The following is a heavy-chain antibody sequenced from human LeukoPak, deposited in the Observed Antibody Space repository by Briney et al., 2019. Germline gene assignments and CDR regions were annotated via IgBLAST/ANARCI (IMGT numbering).Heavy chain of an antibody. D-gene: IGHD1-26*01. CDR3: AKDPRGGYSGSWYFDY. Sequence: PGGSLTLSCAASGFTFSNYVVSWVRQAPGKGLEWVSAISGSGDRTYYAAPVKGRFTISRANSKNTLYLQMNSLSAEDTAVYYCAKDPRGGYSGSWYFDYWGQGTLVTVSS. V-gene: IGHV3-23*01. CDR2: ISGSGDRT. J-gene: IGHJ4*02. CDR1: GFTFSNYV.